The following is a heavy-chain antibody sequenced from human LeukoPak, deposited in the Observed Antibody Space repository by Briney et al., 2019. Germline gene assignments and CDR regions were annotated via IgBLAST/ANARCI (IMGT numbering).Heavy chain of an antibody. D-gene: IGHD3-22*01. J-gene: IGHJ4*02. CDR2: ISGSGGST. CDR1: GFTFSSDA. Sequence: GGSLRLSCAASGFTFSSDAMTWVRQAPGKGLEWVSGISGSGGSTYYADSVKGRFTISRDNSKNTLYMQMNKLRAEDTAVYYCAKATLYYYETSGYYFYFDYWGQGTLVTVSS. V-gene: IGHV3-23*01. CDR3: AKATLYYYETSGYYFYFDY.